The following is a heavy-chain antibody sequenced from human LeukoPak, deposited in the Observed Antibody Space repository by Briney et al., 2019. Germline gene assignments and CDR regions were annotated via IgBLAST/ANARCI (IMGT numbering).Heavy chain of an antibody. CDR3: ARDRLVSSPLSTDY. CDR1: GFTFSTYS. V-gene: IGHV3-21*01. D-gene: IGHD6-13*01. CDR2: IGSSNRYI. Sequence: GGSLRLSCAASGFTFSTYSMNWVRQAPGKGLEWVSSIGSSNRYIYCADSVKGRFTISRDNAKNSLYLQMNSLRAEDTAVYYCARDRLVSSPLSTDYWGQGALVTVSS. J-gene: IGHJ4*02.